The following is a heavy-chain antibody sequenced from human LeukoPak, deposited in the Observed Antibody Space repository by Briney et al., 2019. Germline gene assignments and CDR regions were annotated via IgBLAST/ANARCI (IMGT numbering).Heavy chain of an antibody. CDR3: ANLLYYYDSSGEAYDACDI. J-gene: IGHJ3*02. D-gene: IGHD3-22*01. CDR1: GGSFSGYY. CDR2: INHSGST. V-gene: IGHV4-34*01. Sequence: SETLSLTCAVYGGSFSGYYWSWIRQPPGKVLEWMGEINHSGSTNYNPSPKSRVTISVDTSKNQFSLTLSSVPAAATAVYYCANLLYYYDSSGEAYDACDIWGQGTMVTVSS.